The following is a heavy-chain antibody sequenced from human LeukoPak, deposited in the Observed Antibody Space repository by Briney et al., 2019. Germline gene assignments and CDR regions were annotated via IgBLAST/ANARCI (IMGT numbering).Heavy chain of an antibody. CDR2: ISGSGGST. J-gene: IGHJ4*02. CDR1: GFTFSSYG. D-gene: IGHD6-13*01. Sequence: PGGSLRLSCAASGFTFSSYGMSWVRQAPGKGLEWVSAISGSGGSTYYADSVKGRFTISRDNSKNTLYLQMNSLRAEDTAVYYCAKAGTVGHVVRSAAGFDYWGQGTLVTVSS. V-gene: IGHV3-23*01. CDR3: AKAGTVGHVVRSAAGFDY.